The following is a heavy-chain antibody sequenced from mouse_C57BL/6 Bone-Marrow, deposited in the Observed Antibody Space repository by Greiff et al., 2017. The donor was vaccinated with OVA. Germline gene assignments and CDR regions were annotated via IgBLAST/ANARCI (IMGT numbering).Heavy chain of an antibody. CDR2: IHPNSGST. CDR3: ARGAYGYYGSSSWYFDV. CDR1: GYTFTSYW. V-gene: IGHV1-64*01. Sequence: QVQLQQPGAELVKPGASVKLSCKASGYTFTSYWMHWVKQRPGQGLEWIGMIHPNSGSTNYNEKFKGKATLTVDKSSSTAYMQLSSLTSEDSAVYYCARGAYGYYGSSSWYFDVWGTGTTVTVSS. D-gene: IGHD1-1*01. J-gene: IGHJ1*03.